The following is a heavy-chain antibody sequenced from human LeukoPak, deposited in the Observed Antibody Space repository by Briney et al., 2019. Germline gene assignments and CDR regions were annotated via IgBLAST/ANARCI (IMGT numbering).Heavy chain of an antibody. Sequence: GESLRLSCVPSGFSVSAYSLSWVRQAPGKGLEGVAKIKKDGSEKDYVDSVKGRFTIYRDDAKGSLSLQLNSLRVEDTAVYYCARGFQSGDSPVWGQGTLVTVSS. CDR1: GFSVSAYS. J-gene: IGHJ4*02. CDR2: IKKDGSEK. D-gene: IGHD2-21*02. V-gene: IGHV3-7*01. CDR3: ARGFQSGDSPV.